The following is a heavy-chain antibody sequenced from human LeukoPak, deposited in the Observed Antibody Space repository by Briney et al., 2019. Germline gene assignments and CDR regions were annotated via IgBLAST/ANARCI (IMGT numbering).Heavy chain of an antibody. Sequence: GRSLRLSCAASGFTFSTNGMHRVRQAPGKGLEWVAVIWYDGSNKYYADSVKGRFTISRDNSKNTLYLQMNSLRAEDTAVYYCARDLYYYDSSGEYWGQGTLVTVSS. V-gene: IGHV3-33*01. J-gene: IGHJ4*02. CDR1: GFTFSTNG. CDR2: IWYDGSNK. CDR3: ARDLYYYDSSGEY. D-gene: IGHD3-22*01.